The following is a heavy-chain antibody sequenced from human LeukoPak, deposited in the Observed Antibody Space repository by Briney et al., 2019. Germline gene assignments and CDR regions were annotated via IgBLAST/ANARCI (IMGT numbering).Heavy chain of an antibody. CDR1: GGSFSGYY. J-gene: IGHJ4*02. CDR3: ARMDYYDSSGYPSEG. Sequence: SGTLSLTCAVYGGSFSGYYWSWIRQPPGKGLEWIGKINHSGSTNYNPSLKSRVTISVDTSKNQFSLKLSSVTAADTAVYYCARMDYYDSSGYPSEGWGQGTLVTVSS. V-gene: IGHV4-34*01. D-gene: IGHD3-22*01. CDR2: INHSGST.